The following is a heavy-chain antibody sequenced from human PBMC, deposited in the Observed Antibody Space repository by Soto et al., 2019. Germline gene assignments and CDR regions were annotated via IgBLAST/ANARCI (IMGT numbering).Heavy chain of an antibody. CDR2: IGPAGDT. V-gene: IGHV3-13*01. CDR1: GFTFSSYD. Sequence: EVQLVESGGGLVQPGGSLRLSCAASGFTFSSYDMHWVRQPPGKGLEWVSAIGPAGDTYYPGSVQGRFTISRDNAKNSLYVQVNTLRAEDRAIYYCATGGWGSSWYEGGSRIDYWGQGTLVTVSS. CDR3: ATGGWGSSWYEGGSRIDY. D-gene: IGHD6-13*01. J-gene: IGHJ4*02.